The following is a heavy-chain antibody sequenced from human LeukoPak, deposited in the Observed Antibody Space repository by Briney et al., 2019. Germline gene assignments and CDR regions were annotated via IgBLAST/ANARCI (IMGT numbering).Heavy chain of an antibody. D-gene: IGHD6-13*01. V-gene: IGHV3-23*01. CDR1: GFTFSSYA. CDR2: ISGSGGST. CDR3: APGLAAALYYYYGMDV. Sequence: GGSLRLSCAASGFTFSSYAMSWVRQAPGKGLEWVSAISGSGGSTYYADSVKGRFTISRDNSKNTLYLQMNSLRAEDTAVYYCAPGLAAALYYYYGMDVCGQGTTVTVSS. J-gene: IGHJ6*02.